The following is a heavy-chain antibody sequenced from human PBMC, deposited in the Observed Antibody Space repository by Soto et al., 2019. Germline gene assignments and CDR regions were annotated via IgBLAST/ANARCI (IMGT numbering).Heavy chain of an antibody. CDR1: GFTFSNYA. V-gene: IGHV3-23*01. D-gene: IGHD2-15*01. CDR3: AKDSPVVAATFDF. CDR2: ISGSGGDT. Sequence: PGGSPRLSCSASGFTFSNYAMNWVRQAPGKGLEWVSRISGSGGDTYYADSVKGRFTISRDNSKNTLFLQMNSLRADDTAKYYCAKDSPVVAATFDFWGQGTLVTVSS. J-gene: IGHJ4*02.